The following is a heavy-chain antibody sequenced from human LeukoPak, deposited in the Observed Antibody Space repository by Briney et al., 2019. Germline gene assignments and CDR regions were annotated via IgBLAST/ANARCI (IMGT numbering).Heavy chain of an antibody. CDR3: ARGARITIFGVVRSQGNWFDP. V-gene: IGHV4-34*01. J-gene: IGHJ5*02. D-gene: IGHD3-3*01. Sequence: PSETLSLTCAVYGGSFSGYYWSWIRQPPAKGLEWIGEINHSGSTNYNPSLKSRVTISVDTSKNQFSLKLSSVTAADTAVYYCARGARITIFGVVRSQGNWFDPWGQGTLVTVS. CDR2: INHSGST. CDR1: GGSFSGYY.